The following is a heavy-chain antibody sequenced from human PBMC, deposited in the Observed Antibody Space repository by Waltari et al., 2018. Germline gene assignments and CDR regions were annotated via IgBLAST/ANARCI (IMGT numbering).Heavy chain of an antibody. CDR1: GGSISSSSYY. J-gene: IGHJ5*02. V-gene: IGHV4-39*01. Sequence: QLQLQESGPGLVKPSETLSLTCTVSGGSISSSSYYWGWIRQPPGKGLEWIGSIYYSGSTYYNPSLKSRVTISVDTSKNQFSLKLSSVTAADTAVYYCAARYCTNGVCYTPDWFDPWGQGTLVTVSS. CDR3: AARYCTNGVCYTPDWFDP. CDR2: IYYSGST. D-gene: IGHD2-8*01.